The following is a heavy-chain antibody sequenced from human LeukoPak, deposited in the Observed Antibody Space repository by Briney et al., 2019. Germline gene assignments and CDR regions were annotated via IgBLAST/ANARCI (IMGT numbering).Heavy chain of an antibody. V-gene: IGHV4-59*01. J-gene: IGHJ4*02. CDR3: ARGLPYDYVWGSYSRNREPAFDY. D-gene: IGHD3-16*01. Sequence: SETLSLTCTVSGGSISSYYWSWIRQPPGKGLEWIGYIYYSGSTNYNPSLKSRVTISVDTSKNQFSLNLSSVTAADTAVYYCARGLPYDYVWGSYSRNREPAFDYWGQGTLVTVSS. CDR2: IYYSGST. CDR1: GGSISSYY.